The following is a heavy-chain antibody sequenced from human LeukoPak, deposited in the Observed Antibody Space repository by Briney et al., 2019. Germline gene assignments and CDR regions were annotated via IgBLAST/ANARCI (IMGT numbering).Heavy chain of an antibody. CDR1: GFTFSSYS. CDR3: AKAAIRYTTRWNNFDY. V-gene: IGHV3-21*04. D-gene: IGHD2-2*02. CDR2: ITSSSSYI. J-gene: IGHJ4*02. Sequence: GGSLRLSCAASGFTFSSYSMNWVRQAPGKGLEWVSSITSSSSYIYYADSVKGRFTISRDNSKNSLYLQMNSLRAEDSAFYYCAKAAIRYTTRWNNFDYWGQGTLVTVSS.